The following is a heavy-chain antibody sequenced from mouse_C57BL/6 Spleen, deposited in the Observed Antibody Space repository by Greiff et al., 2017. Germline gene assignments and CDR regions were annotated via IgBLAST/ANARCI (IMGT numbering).Heavy chain of an antibody. Sequence: EVKLVESGGGLVKPGGSLKLSCAASGFTFSSYTMSWVRQTPEKRLEWVATISGGGGNTYYPDSVKGRFTISRDNAKTTLYLQMSSLRSEDTALYYCARQYSYFDYWGQGTTLTVSS. V-gene: IGHV5-9*01. CDR3: ARQYSYFDY. J-gene: IGHJ2*01. CDR2: ISGGGGNT. CDR1: GFTFSSYT.